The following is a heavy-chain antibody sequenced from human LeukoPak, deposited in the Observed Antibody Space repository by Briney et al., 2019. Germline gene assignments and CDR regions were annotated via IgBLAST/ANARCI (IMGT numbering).Heavy chain of an antibody. D-gene: IGHD3-9*01. J-gene: IGHJ3*02. CDR2: TYYRSKWIN. CDR3: ARDADWAYDAFDI. Sequence: SQTLSLTCAISGDSVSVKSDVWNWIRQSPSRGLEWLGRTYYRSKWINDCATSVKSRIIISPDTSKNQFYLHLNSVTPEDTAVYYCARDADWAYDAFDIWGQGTMVTVSS. CDR1: GDSVSVKSDV. V-gene: IGHV6-1*01.